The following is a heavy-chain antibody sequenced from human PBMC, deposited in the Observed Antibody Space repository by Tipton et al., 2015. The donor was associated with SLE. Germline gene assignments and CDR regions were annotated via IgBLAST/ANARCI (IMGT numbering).Heavy chain of an antibody. CDR2: ISDGGGT. V-gene: IGHV4-59*12. D-gene: IGHD6-13*01. Sequence: TLSLTCSVSGGSISSNYWIWIRQPPGKGLEWIGYISDGGGTNHNPSLKSRVTISVDTSKNQFSLKLSSVTAADTAVYYCARDVAAEFDYWGQGILVTVSS. J-gene: IGHJ4*02. CDR1: GGSISSNY. CDR3: ARDVAAEFDY.